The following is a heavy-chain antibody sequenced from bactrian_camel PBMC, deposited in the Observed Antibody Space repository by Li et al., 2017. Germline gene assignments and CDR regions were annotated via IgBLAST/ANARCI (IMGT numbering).Heavy chain of an antibody. V-gene: IGHV3S53*01. CDR2: IDSGGRT. CDR3: AADYRRGWSCAVGRREYNN. Sequence: HVQLVESGEGSVLAGGSLRLSCAASAYQYGSVCMAWFHAAPGKEREGMAVIDSGGRTTYTDSVKGRFSISKDDSKRTLYLQMDNLRPEDTAMYYCAADYRRGWSCAVGRREYNNWGQETQVTVS. D-gene: IGHD1*01. CDR1: AYQYGSVC. J-gene: IGHJ4*01.